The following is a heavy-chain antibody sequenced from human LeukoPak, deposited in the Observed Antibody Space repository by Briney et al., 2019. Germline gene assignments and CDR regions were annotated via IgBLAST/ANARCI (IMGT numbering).Heavy chain of an antibody. Sequence: ASVKVSCKASGYTFTGYYMHWVRQAPGQGLEWMGGIIPIFGTANYAQKFQGRVTITADESTSTAYMELSSLRSEDTAVYYCARGAARLAAAGTRWFDPWGQGTLVTVSS. CDR1: GYTFTGYY. D-gene: IGHD6-13*01. V-gene: IGHV1-69*13. J-gene: IGHJ5*02. CDR3: ARGAARLAAAGTRWFDP. CDR2: IIPIFGTA.